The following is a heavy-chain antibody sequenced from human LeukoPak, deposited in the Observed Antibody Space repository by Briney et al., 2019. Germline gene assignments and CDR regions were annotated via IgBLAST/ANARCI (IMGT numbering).Heavy chain of an antibody. CDR2: IWYDGSIK. CDR3: ARSEAVENLDY. CDR1: GFTFNTYG. J-gene: IGHJ4*02. V-gene: IGHV3-33*01. D-gene: IGHD6-19*01. Sequence: PPGGSLRLSCAAYGFTFNTYGMNWVRQAPGKGLEWVAVIWYDGSIKYYPDSVKGRFTISRDNAKNSLYLQMNSLRAEDTAVYYCARSEAVENLDYWGQGTLVTVSS.